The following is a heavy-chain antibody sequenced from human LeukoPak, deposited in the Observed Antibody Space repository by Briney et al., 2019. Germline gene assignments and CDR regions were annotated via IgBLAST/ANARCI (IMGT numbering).Heavy chain of an antibody. J-gene: IGHJ5*02. CDR1: GFTFSSYS. D-gene: IGHD3-10*01. CDR3: ARDGYYYGSGSSNWFDP. Sequence: GGSLRLPCAASGFTFSSYSMNWVRQAPGKGLEWVSSISSSSSYIYYADSVKGRFTISRDNAKNSLYLQMNSLRAEDTAVYYCARDGYYYGSGSSNWFDPWGQGTLVTVSS. V-gene: IGHV3-21*01. CDR2: ISSSSSYI.